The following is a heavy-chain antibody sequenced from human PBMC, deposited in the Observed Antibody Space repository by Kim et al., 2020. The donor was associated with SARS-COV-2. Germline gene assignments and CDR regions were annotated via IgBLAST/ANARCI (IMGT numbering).Heavy chain of an antibody. Sequence: SETLSLTCTVSGGSISSYYWSWIRQPPGKGLEWIGYIYYSGSTNYNPSLKSRVTISVDTSKNQFSLKLSSVTAADTAVYYGARAIYSNYLFNWFDPWGQG. CDR3: ARAIYSNYLFNWFDP. CDR2: IYYSGST. V-gene: IGHV4-59*13. J-gene: IGHJ5*02. CDR1: GGSISSYY. D-gene: IGHD4-4*01.